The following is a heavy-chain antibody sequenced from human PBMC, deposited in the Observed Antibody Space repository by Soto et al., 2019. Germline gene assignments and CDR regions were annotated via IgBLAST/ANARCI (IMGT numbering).Heavy chain of an antibody. CDR2: ISYDGSNK. J-gene: IGHJ4*02. V-gene: IGHV3-30*03. CDR1: GFTFSIYG. D-gene: IGHD5-18*01. Sequence: RGSLGLSCAASGFTFSIYGMHLVRQSPGKGLEWVAVISYDGSNKYYADSVKGRFTISRENSKNTLYLQMNRLRAEDTAVYYCATTETARVPPSDYWGQGIFVSVSS. CDR3: ATTETARVPPSDY.